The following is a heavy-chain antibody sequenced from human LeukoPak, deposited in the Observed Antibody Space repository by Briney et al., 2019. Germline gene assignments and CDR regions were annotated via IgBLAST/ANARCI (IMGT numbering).Heavy chain of an antibody. V-gene: IGHV1-2*06. CDR3: VRGDYYDSSGYFY. D-gene: IGHD3-22*01. CDR1: GYTFTGYY. J-gene: IGHJ4*02. CDR2: INPNSGGT. Sequence: GASVKVSCKASGYTFTGYYMHWVRQAPGQGLEWMGRINPNSGGTNYAQKFQGRVIMTRDTSISTAYMELSRLRSDDTAFYYCVRGDYYDSSGYFYWGQGTLVTVSS.